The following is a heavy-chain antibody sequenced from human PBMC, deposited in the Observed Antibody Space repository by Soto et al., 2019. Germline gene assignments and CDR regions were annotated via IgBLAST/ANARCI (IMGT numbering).Heavy chain of an antibody. CDR2: IKTRTDDGAT. V-gene: IGHV3-15*07. CDR3: STSGGTYYSKFDH. Sequence: EVQLVESGGGLVKPGGSLRLSCAASGFTFSNAWMNWVRQAPGKGLEWVGRIKTRTDDGATDYAAPVKGRFTISRDDSKNTLYLQMNSLNTEDTAVYYCSTSGGTYYSKFDHWGLGTLVTVSS. CDR1: GFTFSNAW. D-gene: IGHD1-26*01. J-gene: IGHJ4*02.